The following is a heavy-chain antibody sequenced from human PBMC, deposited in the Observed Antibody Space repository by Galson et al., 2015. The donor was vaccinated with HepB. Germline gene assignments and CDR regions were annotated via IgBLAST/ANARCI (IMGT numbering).Heavy chain of an antibody. Sequence: SLRLSCAASGFTFSSYSMNWVRQAPGKGLEWVSSISSSSSYIYYADSVKGRFTISRDNAKNSLYLQMNSLRAEDTAVYYCARGPDYGDYENAFDIWGQGTMVTVSS. V-gene: IGHV3-21*01. CDR1: GFTFSSYS. CDR3: ARGPDYGDYENAFDI. J-gene: IGHJ3*02. D-gene: IGHD4-17*01. CDR2: ISSSSSYI.